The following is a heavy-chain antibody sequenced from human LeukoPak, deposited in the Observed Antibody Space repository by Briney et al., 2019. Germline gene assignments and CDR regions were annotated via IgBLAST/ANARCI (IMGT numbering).Heavy chain of an antibody. CDR2: ISGSGGST. Sequence: GGSLRLSCAASGFTFSSYAMSWVRQAPGKGLEWVSAISGSGGSTYYADSVKGRFTISRDNSKNTLYLQMNSLRAEDTAVYYCAKLGYCGGDCHLGAFDIWGQGTVVTVSS. CDR3: AKLGYCGGDCHLGAFDI. CDR1: GFTFSSYA. D-gene: IGHD2-21*02. V-gene: IGHV3-23*01. J-gene: IGHJ3*02.